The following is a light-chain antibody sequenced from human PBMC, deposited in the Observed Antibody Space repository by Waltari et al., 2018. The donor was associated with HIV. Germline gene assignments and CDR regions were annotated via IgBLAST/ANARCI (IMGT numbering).Light chain of an antibody. J-gene: IGLJ1*01. V-gene: IGLV2-11*01. Sequence: QSALTPPRSVSGSPGQSVTISCTGTSSDVGGYSYDSWYQPHPAKAPKVLIYYVTKRPSGAPDRFSGSKSGNTASLTISGLQAEDEADYYCCSYAGSYKYILGSGTKVTVL. CDR3: CSYAGSYKYI. CDR2: YVT. CDR1: SSDVGGYSY.